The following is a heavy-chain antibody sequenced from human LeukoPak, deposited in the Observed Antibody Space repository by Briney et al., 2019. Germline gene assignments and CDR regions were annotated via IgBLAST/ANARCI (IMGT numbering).Heavy chain of an antibody. CDR2: IKQDGSEK. CDR3: ARAGRPYQAFDY. CDR1: GFTFSSYW. V-gene: IGHV3-7*03. J-gene: IGHJ4*02. D-gene: IGHD2-2*01. Sequence: GGSLRLSRAASGFTFSSYWMSWVRQAPGKGPEWVANIKQDGSEKYYVDSVKGRFTISRDNAKNSLYLQMNSLRAEDTAVYYCARAGRPYQAFDYWGQGTLVTVSS.